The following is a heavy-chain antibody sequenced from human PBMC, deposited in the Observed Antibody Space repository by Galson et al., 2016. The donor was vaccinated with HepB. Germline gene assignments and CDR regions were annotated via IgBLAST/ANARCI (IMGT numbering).Heavy chain of an antibody. CDR2: ISATGGTT. J-gene: IGHJ6*02. CDR3: AKIRVRGWGSFFGMDV. CDR1: GFTFKTYA. V-gene: IGHV3-23*01. Sequence: SLRLSCAASGFTFKTYAMSWVRRAPGRGLEWVSTISATGGTTYSADSVKGRFTISRDNSKNTLYLQMNSLRADDTAMYYCAKIRVRGWGSFFGMDVWGQGTAVTVSS. D-gene: IGHD3-16*01.